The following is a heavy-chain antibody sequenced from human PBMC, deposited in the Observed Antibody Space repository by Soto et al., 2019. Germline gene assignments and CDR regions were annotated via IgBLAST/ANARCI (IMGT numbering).Heavy chain of an antibody. CDR2: IYHSGST. CDR1: GGSISSGGYS. D-gene: IGHD3-3*01. J-gene: IGHJ4*02. V-gene: IGHV4-30-2*01. CDR3: VRSVILSGGSYKGLIRLHYFDT. Sequence: TSETLSLTCAVSGGSISSGGYSWSWIRQPPGKGLEWIGYIYHSGSTYYNPSLKSRVTLSLDESKNEFSLNMDSVTAADTAIYYCVRSVILSGGSYKGLIRLHYFDTWGPGTLVTVSS.